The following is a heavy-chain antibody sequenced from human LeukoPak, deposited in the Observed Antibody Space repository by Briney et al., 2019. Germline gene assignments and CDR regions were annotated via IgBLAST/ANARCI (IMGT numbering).Heavy chain of an antibody. Sequence: VQPGGSLRLSCAASGFTFSSYAMSWVRQAPGKGLEWVSVIYSGGSTSYADSVKGRFTISRDNSKNTLYLQMNSLRAEDTAVYYCARSALDLFDFWGQGTLVTVSS. J-gene: IGHJ4*02. CDR2: IYSGGST. CDR3: ARSALDLFDF. CDR1: GFTFSSYA. V-gene: IGHV3-23*03.